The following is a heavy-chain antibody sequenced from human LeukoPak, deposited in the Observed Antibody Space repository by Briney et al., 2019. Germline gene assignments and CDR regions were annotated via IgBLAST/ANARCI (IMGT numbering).Heavy chain of an antibody. CDR3: ASVRGYGGYGLDY. V-gene: IGHV4-34*01. CDR2: INHSGST. CDR1: GGSISSDY. D-gene: IGHD5-12*01. J-gene: IGHJ4*02. Sequence: SETLSHTCTVSGGSISSDYWSWIRQPPGKGLEWIGEINHSGSTNYNPSLKSRVTISVDTSKNQFSLKLSSVTAADTAVYYCASVRGYGGYGLDYWGQGTLVTVSS.